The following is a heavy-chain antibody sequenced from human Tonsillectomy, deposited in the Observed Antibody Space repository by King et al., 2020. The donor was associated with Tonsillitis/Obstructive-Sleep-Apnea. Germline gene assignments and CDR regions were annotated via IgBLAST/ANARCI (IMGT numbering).Heavy chain of an antibody. Sequence: VQLVESGGGVVQPGRSLRLSCAASGFTFSSYGMHWVRQAPGKGLEWVAVIWYDGSNKYYADSVKGRFTISRDNSKNTLYLQMNSLRAEDTAVYDCARDAIVATTPAPDYWGQGTLVTVSS. CDR1: GFTFSSYG. V-gene: IGHV3-33*01. D-gene: IGHD5-12*01. J-gene: IGHJ4*02. CDR3: ARDAIVATTPAPDY. CDR2: IWYDGSNK.